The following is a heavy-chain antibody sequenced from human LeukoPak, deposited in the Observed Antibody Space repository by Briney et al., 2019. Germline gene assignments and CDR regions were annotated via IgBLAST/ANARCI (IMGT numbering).Heavy chain of an antibody. J-gene: IGHJ3*02. CDR2: IYPGGSDT. CDR1: GYTFSSNW. CDR3: ARHRLGSYSRNHAFDI. Sequence: GESLKISCKGSGYTFSSNWIGWVRQMPGKGLEWVGIIYPGGSDTRYSPSFQGQVTISADKSISTAYLQWSSLKASDTAMYYCARHRLGSYSRNHAFDIWGQGTMVTVSS. D-gene: IGHD1-26*01. V-gene: IGHV5-51*01.